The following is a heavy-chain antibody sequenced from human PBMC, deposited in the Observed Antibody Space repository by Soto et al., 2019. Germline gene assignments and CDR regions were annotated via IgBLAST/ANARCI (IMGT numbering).Heavy chain of an antibody. CDR1: GGSISSYY. CDR2: IYYSGST. D-gene: IGHD2-15*01. V-gene: IGHV4-59*01. Sequence: SETLSLTCTVSGGSISSYYWSWIRQPPGQGLEWIGYIYYSGSTNYNPSLKSRVTISVDTSKNKFSLKLSSVTAADTAVYYCARVRYCGGGSCYPNFDYWGQGTLVTVSS. CDR3: ARVRYCGGGSCYPNFDY. J-gene: IGHJ4*02.